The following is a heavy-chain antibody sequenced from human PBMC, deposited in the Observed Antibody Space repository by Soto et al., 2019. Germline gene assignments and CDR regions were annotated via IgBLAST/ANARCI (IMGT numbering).Heavy chain of an antibody. D-gene: IGHD6-19*01. CDR2: IYYSGST. V-gene: IGHV4-59*08. J-gene: IGHJ4*02. CDR1: GGSISSHY. CDR3: ARLPSSGWPYFDS. Sequence: RSETLSLTCTVSGGSISSHYWSWIRQPPGKGLEWIGYIYYSGSTKYNPSLKSRVTISVDTSKNQFSLKLSSVTAADTAVYYCARLPSSGWPYFDSWGQGTLVTVSS.